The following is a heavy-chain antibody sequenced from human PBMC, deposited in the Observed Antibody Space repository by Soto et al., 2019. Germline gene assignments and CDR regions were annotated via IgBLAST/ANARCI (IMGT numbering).Heavy chain of an antibody. D-gene: IGHD3-22*01. CDR2: ISYDGSNK. J-gene: IGHJ5*02. Sequence: PGGSLRLSCAASGFTFSSYGRHWVRQAPGKGLEWVAVISYDGSNKYYADSVKGRFTISRDNSKNTLYLQMNSLRAEDTAVYYCAKGGRSITMIVVNDPWGQGTLVTVSS. CDR1: GFTFSSYG. V-gene: IGHV3-30*18. CDR3: AKGGRSITMIVVNDP.